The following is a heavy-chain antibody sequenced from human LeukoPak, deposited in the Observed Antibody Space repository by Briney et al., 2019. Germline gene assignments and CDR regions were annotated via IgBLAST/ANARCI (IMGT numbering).Heavy chain of an antibody. V-gene: IGHV3-7*03. CDR3: ARRGYLDY. J-gene: IGHJ4*02. Sequence: GGSLRLSCAASGFTFSSXWMXWVRQAPGXXXEWVANINQDGSEXXXVDSVRGRFTISRDNAKNSLYLQMNSLRAEDTAVYYCARRGYLDYWGQGTLVTVSS. CDR1: GFTFSSXW. CDR2: INQDGSEX.